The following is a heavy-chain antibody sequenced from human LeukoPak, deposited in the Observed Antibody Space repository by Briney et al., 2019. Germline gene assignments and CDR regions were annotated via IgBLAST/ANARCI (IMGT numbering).Heavy chain of an antibody. CDR1: GGSFSGYY. Sequence: SETLSLTCAVYGGSFSGYYWSWIRQPPGKGLEWIGEINHSGSTNYNPSLKSRVTVSVDTSKNPFSLKLSSVTAADTAVYYCARKKFRYYDSSGYYYGRNPQDRLGAFDIWGQGTMVTVSS. V-gene: IGHV4-34*01. CDR2: INHSGST. CDR3: ARKKFRYYDSSGYYYGRNPQDRLGAFDI. D-gene: IGHD3-22*01. J-gene: IGHJ3*02.